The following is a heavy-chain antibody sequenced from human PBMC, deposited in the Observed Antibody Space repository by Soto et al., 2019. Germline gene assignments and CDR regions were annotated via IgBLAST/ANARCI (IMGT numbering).Heavy chain of an antibody. CDR2: ISYDGSNK. V-gene: IGHV3-30-3*01. D-gene: IGHD3-22*01. CDR1: GFTFSSYA. Sequence: GGSLRLSCAASGFTFSSYAMHWVRQAPGKGLEWVAVISYDGSNKYYADSVKGRFTISRDNSKNTLYLQMNSLRAEDTAVYYCARDPSYARTYYYDSSGFLFDYWGQGTLVTVSS. CDR3: ARDPSYARTYYYDSSGFLFDY. J-gene: IGHJ4*02.